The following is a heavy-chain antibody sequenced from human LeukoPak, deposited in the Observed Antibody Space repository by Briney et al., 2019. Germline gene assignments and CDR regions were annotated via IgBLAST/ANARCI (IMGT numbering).Heavy chain of an antibody. Sequence: PSETLSLTCTVSGGSISSYYWSWIRQPPGKGLEWIGYIYYSGSTNYNPSLKSRVTISVDTSKNQFSLKLSSVTAADTAVYYCARFPPYCGSGSYYGSWFDPWGQGTLVTVSS. CDR3: ARFPPYCGSGSYYGSWFDP. CDR1: GGSISSYY. D-gene: IGHD3-10*01. V-gene: IGHV4-59*08. CDR2: IYYSGST. J-gene: IGHJ5*02.